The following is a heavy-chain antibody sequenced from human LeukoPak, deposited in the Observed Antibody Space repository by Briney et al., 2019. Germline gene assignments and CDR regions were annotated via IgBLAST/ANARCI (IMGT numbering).Heavy chain of an antibody. J-gene: IGHJ4*02. Sequence: PGGSLRLSCAASGFTFSSYAMHWVRQAPGKGLEWVAVISYDGSNKYYADSVKGRFTISRDNSKNTLYLQMNSLRAEDTAVYYCAGDRYCSSTSCYGGIDYWGQGTLVTVSS. CDR3: AGDRYCSSTSCYGGIDY. D-gene: IGHD2-2*01. CDR1: GFTFSSYA. V-gene: IGHV3-30-3*01. CDR2: ISYDGSNK.